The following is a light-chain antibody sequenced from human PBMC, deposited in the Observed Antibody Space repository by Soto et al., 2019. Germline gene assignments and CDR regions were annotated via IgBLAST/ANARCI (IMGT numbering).Light chain of an antibody. CDR1: QSVGSC. CDR2: ETS. Sequence: DIVLTQSPATLSLSPGEGATLSCRASQSVGSCLAWYQQKAGLAPRLLIYETSNRATAIPARFSGSGSGTDFTLTISSLEPEDLGIYYGQPCSNWPLTFGGGTNVDSK. J-gene: IGKJ4*01. V-gene: IGKV3-11*01. CDR3: QPCSNWPLT.